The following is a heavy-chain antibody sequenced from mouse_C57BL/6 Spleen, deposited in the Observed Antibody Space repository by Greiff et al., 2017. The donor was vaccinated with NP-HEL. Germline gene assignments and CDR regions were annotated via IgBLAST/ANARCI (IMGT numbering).Heavy chain of an antibody. V-gene: IGHV10-1*01. CDR2: IRSKSNNYAT. CDR1: GFSFNTYA. D-gene: IGHD3-2*02. J-gene: IGHJ3*01. CDR3: VRISSVAY. Sequence: EVHLVESGGGLVQPKGSLKLSCAASGFSFNTYAMNWVRQAPGKGLVWVPRIRSKSNNYATYYADSVKDRFTISRDDSEIMLYLQMNNLKTEDTAMDDCVRISSVAYWGQGTLVTVSA.